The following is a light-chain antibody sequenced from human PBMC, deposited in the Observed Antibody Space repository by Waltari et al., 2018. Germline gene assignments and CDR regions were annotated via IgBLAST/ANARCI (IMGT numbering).Light chain of an antibody. CDR3: MILHNNAVL. CDR2: YRSDSTN. V-gene: IGLV5-45*01. Sequence: QAVLTQPASLSASPGASVSLTCTLRSGISVGTYKISWYQQRPGSPPQFLVKYRSDSTNERGSGVPSRFSGSRDTSANAGILLISGLQSEDEADYYCMILHNNAVLFGGGTRLTVL. J-gene: IGLJ3*02. CDR1: SGISVGTYK.